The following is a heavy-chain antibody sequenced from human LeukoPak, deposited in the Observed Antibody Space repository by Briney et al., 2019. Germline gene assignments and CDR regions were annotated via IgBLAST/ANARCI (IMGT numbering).Heavy chain of an antibody. CDR2: IYYSGST. CDR1: GGSISSGDYY. D-gene: IGHD3-22*01. Sequence: PSETLSLTCTVFGGSISSGDYYWSWIRQPPGKGLEWIGYIYYSGSTYYNPSLKSRVTISVDTSKNQFSLKLSSVTAADTAVYYCARGDYYDSQFDYWGQGTLVTVSS. V-gene: IGHV4-30-4*01. J-gene: IGHJ4*02. CDR3: ARGDYYDSQFDY.